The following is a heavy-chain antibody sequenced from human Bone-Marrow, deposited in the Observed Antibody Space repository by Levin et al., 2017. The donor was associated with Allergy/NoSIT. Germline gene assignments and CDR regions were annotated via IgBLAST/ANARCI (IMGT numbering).Heavy chain of an antibody. CDR3: ARGGVVVSAKGYFDL. V-gene: IGHV3-53*01. CDR2: IYSGGST. CDR1: GFTVSSNY. Sequence: GESLKISCAASGFTVSSNYMSWVRQAPGKGLEWVSVIYSGGSTYYADSVKGRFTISRDNSKNTPYLQMNSMRAEDTAVDYCARGGVVVSAKGYFDLWGRGTLVTVSS. D-gene: IGHD2-2*01. J-gene: IGHJ2*01.